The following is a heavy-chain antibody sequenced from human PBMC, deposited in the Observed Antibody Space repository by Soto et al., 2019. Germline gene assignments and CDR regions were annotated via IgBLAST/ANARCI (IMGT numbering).Heavy chain of an antibody. Sequence: QLHLVQSGAVVKKPGASVTVSCSASGYPVTAYYMHWVRQAPGRGLEWMGGINPATGAAKYTQTFPGRVPMARDPSTSTGFMEPGGLKSEDPAVFYWARGGGVGVAGSAAFDMWGQGTLVTVSS. CDR2: INPATGAA. CDR3: ARGGGVGVAGSAAFDM. CDR1: GYPVTAYY. J-gene: IGHJ3*02. V-gene: IGHV1-2*02. D-gene: IGHD3-3*01.